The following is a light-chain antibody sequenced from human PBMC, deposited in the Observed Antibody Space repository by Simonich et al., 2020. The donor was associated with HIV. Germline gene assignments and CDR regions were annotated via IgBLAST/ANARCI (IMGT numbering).Light chain of an antibody. V-gene: IGKV1-5*03. Sequence: DIQMTQSPSTLSASVGDRVTITCRASQIISPWLAWYQQKPGKAPKLLIYKASSLESGVPSRFSGSGSGTEFTLTISSLQPEDFATYYCQQSYSTPRTFGQGTKVEIK. J-gene: IGKJ1*01. CDR3: QQSYSTPRT. CDR2: KAS. CDR1: QIISPW.